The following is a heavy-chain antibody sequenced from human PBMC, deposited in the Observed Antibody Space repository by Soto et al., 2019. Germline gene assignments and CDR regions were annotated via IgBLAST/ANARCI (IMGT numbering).Heavy chain of an antibody. CDR2: IKQDGSEK. J-gene: IGHJ4*02. CDR1: GFTFSSYW. CDR3: ARVSNYDYIWGSYRYTFFDY. V-gene: IGHV3-7*01. Sequence: GGSLRLSCAASGFTFSSYWMSWVRQAPGKGLEWVANIKQDGSEKYYVDSVKGRFTISRDNAKNSLYLQMNSLRAEDTAVYYCARVSNYDYIWGSYRYTFFDYWGQGTLVTVSS. D-gene: IGHD3-16*02.